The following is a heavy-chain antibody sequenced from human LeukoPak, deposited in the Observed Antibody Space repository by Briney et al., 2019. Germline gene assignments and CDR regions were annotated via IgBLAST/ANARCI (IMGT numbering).Heavy chain of an antibody. D-gene: IGHD6-13*01. CDR3: ARGPYNSLTAAGNYRGGSPLTW. J-gene: IGHJ4*02. CDR1: GGSFSGYY. CDR2: INHSGST. V-gene: IGHV4-34*01. Sequence: PSETLSLTCAVYGGSFSGYYWSWIRQPPGKGLEWIGEINHSGSTNYNPSLKSRVTISVDTSKNQFSLKLSSVTAADTAVYYCARGPYNSLTAAGNYRGGSPLTWWGQGTLVTVSS.